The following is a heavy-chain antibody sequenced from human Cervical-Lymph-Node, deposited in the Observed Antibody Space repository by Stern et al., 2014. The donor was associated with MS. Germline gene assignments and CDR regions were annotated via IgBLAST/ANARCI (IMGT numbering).Heavy chain of an antibody. V-gene: IGHV3-74*01. CDR1: ESTFRTYW. J-gene: IGHJ4*02. CDR3: ARDLSGRDDS. D-gene: IGHD1-26*01. Sequence: VQLVESGGGFVQPGGSLRLSCADSESTFRTYWMHLVRQVPGKELMWVSRINEDGSTTNYADSVKGRFTISRDNARNTLYLQMNSLRAEDTGIYYCARDLSGRDDSWGQGTLVTVSS. CDR2: INEDGSTT.